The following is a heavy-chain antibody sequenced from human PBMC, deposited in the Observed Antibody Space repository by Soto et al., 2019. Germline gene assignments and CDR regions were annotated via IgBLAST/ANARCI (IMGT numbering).Heavy chain of an antibody. CDR1: GGTFSSYA. V-gene: IGHV1-69*13. CDR2: IIPIFGTA. D-gene: IGHD6-13*01. J-gene: IGHJ5*02. Sequence: SVKVSCKASGGTFSSYAISWVRQAPGQGLEWMGGIIPIFGTANYAQKFQGRVTITADESTSTAYMELSSLRSEDTAVYYCARYTTGSHSSSPLNWFDPWGQGTLVTVSS. CDR3: ARYTTGSHSSSPLNWFDP.